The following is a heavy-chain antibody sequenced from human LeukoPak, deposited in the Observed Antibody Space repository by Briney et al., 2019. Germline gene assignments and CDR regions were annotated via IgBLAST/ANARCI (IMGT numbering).Heavy chain of an antibody. CDR1: GASISSGSYY. CDR3: ARVSRAMTALYYYYYMDV. CDR2: IYTSGST. Sequence: SETLSLTCTVSGASISSGSYYWSWIRQPAGKGLEWIGRIYTSGSTNYNPSLKSRVTISVDTSKNQFSLKLSSVTAADTAVYYCARVSRAMTALYYYYYMDVWGKGTTVTASS. J-gene: IGHJ6*03. D-gene: IGHD2-2*01. V-gene: IGHV4-61*02.